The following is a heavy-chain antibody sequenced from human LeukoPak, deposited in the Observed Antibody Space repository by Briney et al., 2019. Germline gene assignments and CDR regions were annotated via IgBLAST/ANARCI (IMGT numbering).Heavy chain of an antibody. CDR1: GGTFSSYA. J-gene: IGHJ5*02. CDR2: IIPIFGTA. CDR3: ASSTLGGAYDFWSGYTNWFDP. V-gene: IGHV1-69*05. D-gene: IGHD3-3*01. Sequence: ASVKVSCKASGGTFSSYAISWVRQAPGQGLEWMGGIIPIFGTANYAQKFQGRVTITTDESTSTAYMELSSLRSEDTAVYYCASSTLGGAYDFWSGYTNWFDPWGQGTLVTVSS.